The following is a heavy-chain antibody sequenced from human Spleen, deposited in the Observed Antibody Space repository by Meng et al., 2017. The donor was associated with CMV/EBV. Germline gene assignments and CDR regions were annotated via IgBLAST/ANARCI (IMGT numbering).Heavy chain of an antibody. V-gene: IGHV5-51*01. Sequence: SGYSFTSYWIAWVRQMPGKGLEWMGIIYPGDSDTTYSPSFQGQVTISADKSISTTYLQWSSLKASDTAIYYCARQLDTRTWDNWFDPWGQGTLVTVSS. CDR1: GYSFTSYW. CDR3: ARQLDTRTWDNWFDP. J-gene: IGHJ5*02. D-gene: IGHD2-2*01. CDR2: IYPGDSDT.